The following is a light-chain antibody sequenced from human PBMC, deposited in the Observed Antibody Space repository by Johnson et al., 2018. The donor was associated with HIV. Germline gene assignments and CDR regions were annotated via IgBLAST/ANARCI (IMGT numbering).Light chain of an antibody. V-gene: IGLV1-51*02. CDR1: NSNIGNNY. Sequence: QSILTQPPSVSAAPGQKVTISCSGSNSNIGNNYVSWYQQLPGTAPKLLIYENNKRPSGIPDRFSGSKSGPSATLGITGLQTGDEADYYCGTWDSSLSAEVFGTGTKVTVL. CDR2: ENN. J-gene: IGLJ1*01. CDR3: GTWDSSLSAEV.